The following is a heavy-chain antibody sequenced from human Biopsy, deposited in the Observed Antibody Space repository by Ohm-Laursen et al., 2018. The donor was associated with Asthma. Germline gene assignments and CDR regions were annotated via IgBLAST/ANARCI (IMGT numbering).Heavy chain of an antibody. CDR3: ARVRGDGSGSSIGNYFGMDV. CDR2: ISYSGTT. V-gene: IGHV4-31*03. Sequence: PTQTLTLTCTVSGDSISSPAYYWSWVRQHPGKGLEWIGYISYSGTTFYHPSLMSRLIISLDTSKNQFSLKLSSVTAADTAVYYCARVRGDGSGSSIGNYFGMDVWGQGTTVTVSS. CDR1: GDSISSPAYY. J-gene: IGHJ6*02. D-gene: IGHD3-10*01.